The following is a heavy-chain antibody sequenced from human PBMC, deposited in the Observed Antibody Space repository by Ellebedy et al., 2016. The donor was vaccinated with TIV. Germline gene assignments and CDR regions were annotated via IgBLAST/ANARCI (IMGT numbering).Heavy chain of an antibody. J-gene: IGHJ5*02. CDR3: ARGKGISSSWDGTWFDP. CDR1: GGSFSGYY. V-gene: IGHV4-34*01. CDR2: INHSGST. D-gene: IGHD6-13*01. Sequence: MPSETLPLTCAVYGGSFSGYYWSWIRQPPGKGLEWIGEINHSGSTTYNPSLKSRVTVSVDTSKNQFSLKLSSVTAADTAVYYCARGKGISSSWDGTWFDPWGQGTLVTVSS.